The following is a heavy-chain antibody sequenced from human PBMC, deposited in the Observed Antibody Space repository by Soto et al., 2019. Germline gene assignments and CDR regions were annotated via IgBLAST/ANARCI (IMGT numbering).Heavy chain of an antibody. CDR2: INTDGSIT. Sequence: EVKLVESGGGLVQPGGSLRLSCAASGLIFSNYKMHWVRQAPGKGLVWVSRINTDGSITDYADSVKGRFTVSRDNPKNTLYLQMNSLRAEDTAVYYCARDTDGLHYWGQGTLVTVSS. CDR3: ARDTDGLHY. CDR1: GLIFSNYK. J-gene: IGHJ4*02. V-gene: IGHV3-74*01.